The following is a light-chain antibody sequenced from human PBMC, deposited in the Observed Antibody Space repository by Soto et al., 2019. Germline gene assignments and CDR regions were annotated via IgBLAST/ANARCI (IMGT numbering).Light chain of an antibody. Sequence: QSVLTQPPSVSAAPGQKVTISCSGSSSNIGTYYVSWYQQLPGAAPKVLIYDDNKRPSGIPDRFSGSKSGTSASLGITGLRPGDEADYYCGTLEGSLGAGVFGGGTKVTVL. CDR1: SSNIGTYY. CDR3: GTLEGSLGAGV. CDR2: DDN. J-gene: IGLJ3*02. V-gene: IGLV1-51*01.